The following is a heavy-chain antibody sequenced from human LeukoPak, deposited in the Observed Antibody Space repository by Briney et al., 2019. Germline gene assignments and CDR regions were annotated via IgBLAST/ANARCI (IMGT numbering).Heavy chain of an antibody. D-gene: IGHD6-19*01. CDR3: ARVGGSGSTGSDY. Sequence: SETLSLTCTVSGGSISSYYWSWIRQSPGKGLEWIGYIYYSGSTNYNPSLKSRVTISVDTSKNQFSLKLSSVTAADTAVYYCARVGGSGSTGSDYWGQGTLVTVSS. CDR1: GGSISSYY. V-gene: IGHV4-59*01. J-gene: IGHJ4*02. CDR2: IYYSGST.